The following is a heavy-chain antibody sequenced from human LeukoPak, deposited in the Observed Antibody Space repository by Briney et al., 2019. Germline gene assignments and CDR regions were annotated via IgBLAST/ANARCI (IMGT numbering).Heavy chain of an antibody. Sequence: GGSLRLSCTASGFTFGDYAMSWVRQAPGKGLEWVGFIRSKAYGGTTEYAATVKGRFTISRDDSKSIAYLQMNSLKTEDTAVYYCTRVDYGGNLFRIWGHGTTVTVSS. CDR3: TRVDYGGNLFRI. D-gene: IGHD4-23*01. CDR1: GFTFGDYA. CDR2: IRSKAYGGTT. V-gene: IGHV3-49*04. J-gene: IGHJ3*02.